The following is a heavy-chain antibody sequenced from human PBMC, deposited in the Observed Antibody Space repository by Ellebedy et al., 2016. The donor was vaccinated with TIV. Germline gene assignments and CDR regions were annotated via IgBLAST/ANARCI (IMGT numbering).Heavy chain of an antibody. V-gene: IGHV3-7*01. J-gene: IGHJ6*03. CDR3: ARDSSSVYYYYMDV. CDR1: GFTFSSYW. D-gene: IGHD6-6*01. Sequence: GESLKISXAASGFTFSSYWMSWVRQAPGKGLEWVANIKQDGSQKYYVDSVKGRSTISRDNAKNSLYLQMNTLRAEDTAVYYCARDSSSVYYYYMDVWGKGTTVTVSS. CDR2: IKQDGSQK.